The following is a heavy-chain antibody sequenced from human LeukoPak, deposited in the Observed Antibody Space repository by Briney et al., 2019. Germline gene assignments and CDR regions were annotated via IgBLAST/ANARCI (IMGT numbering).Heavy chain of an antibody. J-gene: IGHJ6*03. Sequence: SETLSLTCTVSGGSISSYYWSWIRQPPGKGLEWIGYIYYSGSTNYNPSLKSRVTISVDTSKNQFSLKLSSVNAADTAVYYCARGRGIAAAGRTPVRSHYYYYYMDVWGKGTTVTVSS. D-gene: IGHD6-13*01. CDR3: ARGRGIAAAGRTPVRSHYYYYYMDV. V-gene: IGHV4-59*01. CDR2: IYYSGST. CDR1: GGSISSYY.